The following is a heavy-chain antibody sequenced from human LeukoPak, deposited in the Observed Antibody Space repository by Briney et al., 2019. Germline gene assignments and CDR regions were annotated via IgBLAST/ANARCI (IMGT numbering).Heavy chain of an antibody. D-gene: IGHD2-15*01. V-gene: IGHV3-30*18. Sequence: GRSLRLSCAASGFTFSSYGMPWVRQAPGKGLEWVAVISYDGSNKYYADSVKGRFTISRDNSKNTLYLQMNSLRAEDTAVYYCAKDHRRYCSGGSCYSFDYWGQGTLVTVSS. J-gene: IGHJ4*02. CDR2: ISYDGSNK. CDR1: GFTFSSYG. CDR3: AKDHRRYCSGGSCYSFDY.